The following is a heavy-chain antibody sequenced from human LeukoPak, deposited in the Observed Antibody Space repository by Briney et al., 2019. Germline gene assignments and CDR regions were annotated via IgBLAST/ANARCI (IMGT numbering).Heavy chain of an antibody. D-gene: IGHD6-6*01. J-gene: IGHJ4*02. CDR1: GFTFSSYS. CDR2: ISSGSSTI. CDR3: ARGGQLAGDY. Sequence: PGGSLRLSCAGSGFTFSSYSMNWVRQAPGKGLEWVSYISSGSSTIYYTDSVKGRLTISRDNAKNSLYLQMNSLRAEDTAVYYCARGGQLAGDYWGQGTLVTVSS. V-gene: IGHV3-48*01.